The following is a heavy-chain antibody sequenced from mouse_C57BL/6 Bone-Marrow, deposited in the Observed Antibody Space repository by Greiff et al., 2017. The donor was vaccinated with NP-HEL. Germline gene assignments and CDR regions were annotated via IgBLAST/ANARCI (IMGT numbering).Heavy chain of an antibody. Sequence: VQLQQSGPVLVKPGASVKMSCKASGYTFTDYYMNWVKQSHGKSLEWIGVINPYNGGTSYNQKFKGKATLTVDKSSSTAYMELNSLTSEDSAVYYCAREENYSYAMDYWGQGTSVTVSS. CDR3: AREENYSYAMDY. D-gene: IGHD1-1*01. J-gene: IGHJ4*01. CDR1: GYTFTDYY. CDR2: INPYNGGT. V-gene: IGHV1-19*01.